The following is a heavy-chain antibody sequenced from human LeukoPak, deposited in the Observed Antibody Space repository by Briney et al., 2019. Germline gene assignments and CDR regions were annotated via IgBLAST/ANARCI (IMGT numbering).Heavy chain of an antibody. CDR1: GGSISSSSYY. Sequence: SETLSLTCTVSGGSISSSSYYWGWIRQPPGKGLEWIGSIYYSGSTYYNPSLKSRATISVDTSKNQFSLKLSSVTAADTAVYYCARQQLYYYGSGTTRYFDLWGRGTLVTVSS. J-gene: IGHJ2*01. D-gene: IGHD3-10*01. CDR2: IYYSGST. CDR3: ARQQLYYYGSGTTRYFDL. V-gene: IGHV4-39*01.